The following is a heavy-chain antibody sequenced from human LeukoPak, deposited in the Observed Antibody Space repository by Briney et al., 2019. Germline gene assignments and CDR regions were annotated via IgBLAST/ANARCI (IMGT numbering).Heavy chain of an antibody. CDR1: GFTFNNYA. Sequence: GRSLRLSCAASGFTFNNYAMHWVRQAPGKGLEWGPVFSHDKGKKYYGDSVKGRFTISRDNSKNTLYLQMNSLRAEDTAVYYCAKGHAYYYDSSGYPPVVYFDYWGQGTLVTVSS. CDR3: AKGHAYYYDSSGYPPVVYFDY. J-gene: IGHJ4*02. V-gene: IGHV3-30*04. D-gene: IGHD3-22*01. CDR2: FSHDKGKK.